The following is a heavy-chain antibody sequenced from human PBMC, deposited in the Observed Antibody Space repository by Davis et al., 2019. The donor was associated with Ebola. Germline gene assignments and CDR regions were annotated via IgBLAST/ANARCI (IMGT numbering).Heavy chain of an antibody. CDR3: ARRVGARSGFDY. Sequence: ASVKVSCKASGYTFTSYDIDWVRQATGQGLEWMGWMNPNSGNTGYAQKFQGRITMTRNISISTAYMELSSLRSEDTAVYYCARRVGARSGFDYWGQGSLVTVSS. CDR2: MNPNSGNT. CDR1: GYTFTSYD. V-gene: IGHV1-8*01. J-gene: IGHJ4*02. D-gene: IGHD1-26*01.